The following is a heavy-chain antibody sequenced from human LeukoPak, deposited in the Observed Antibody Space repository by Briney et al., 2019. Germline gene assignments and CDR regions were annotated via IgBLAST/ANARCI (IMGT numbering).Heavy chain of an antibody. CDR2: ISGSGGST. D-gene: IGHD6-13*01. CDR1: GFTFSSYA. Sequence: GGSLRLSCAASGFTFSSYAMSWVRQAPGKGLEWVSAISGSGGSTYYADSVKGRFTISRDNSKNTLNLQMNSLRAEDTAVYYCAKDSSSWYTADYYYYGMDVWGQGTTVTVSS. J-gene: IGHJ6*02. CDR3: AKDSSSWYTADYYYYGMDV. V-gene: IGHV3-23*01.